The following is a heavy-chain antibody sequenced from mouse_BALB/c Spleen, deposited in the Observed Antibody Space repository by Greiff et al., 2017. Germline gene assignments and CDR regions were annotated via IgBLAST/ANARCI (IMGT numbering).Heavy chain of an antibody. V-gene: IGHV5-4*02. CDR2: ISDGGSYT. CDR1: GFTFSDYY. Sequence: EVMLVESGGGLVKPGGSLKLSCAASGFTFSDYYIYWVRQTPEKRLEWVATISDGGSYTYYPDSVKGRFTISRDNAKNNLYLQMSSLKSEDTAMYYCARDHWFAYWGQGTLVTVSA. CDR3: ARDHWFAY. J-gene: IGHJ3*01.